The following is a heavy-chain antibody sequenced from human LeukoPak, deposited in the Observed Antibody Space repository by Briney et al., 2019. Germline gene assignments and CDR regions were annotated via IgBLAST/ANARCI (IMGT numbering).Heavy chain of an antibody. CDR2: INPTGGST. J-gene: IGHJ3*02. D-gene: IGHD5-18*01. CDR1: GYTFTSYY. Sequence: ASVKVSCKASGYTFTSYYMHWVRQAPGQGLEWMGLINPTGGSTGYAQKFQGRVTMTRDMSTSTDYMELSSLRSDDTAVYYCARAWVYSYGHIDAFDIWGQGTMVTVSS. CDR3: ARAWVYSYGHIDAFDI. V-gene: IGHV1-46*01.